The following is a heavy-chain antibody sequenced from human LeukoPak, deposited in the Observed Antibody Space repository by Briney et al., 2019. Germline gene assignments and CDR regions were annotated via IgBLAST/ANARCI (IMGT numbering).Heavy chain of an antibody. CDR1: GASISSYY. CDR2: IYYSGST. CDR3: ARGGYSGYDPIDY. Sequence: KPSETLSLTCTVSGASISSYYWSWIRQPPGKRLEWIGYIYYSGSTNYNPYLKSRVTISVDTSKNQFSLKLSSVTAADTAVYYCARGGYSGYDPIDYWGQGTLVTVSS. V-gene: IGHV4-59*01. D-gene: IGHD5-12*01. J-gene: IGHJ4*02.